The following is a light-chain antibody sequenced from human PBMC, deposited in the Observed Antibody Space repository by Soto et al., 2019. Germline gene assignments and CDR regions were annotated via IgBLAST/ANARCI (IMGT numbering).Light chain of an antibody. V-gene: IGLV2-23*02. CDR1: SSDVGSYNL. CDR3: CSYAGSSTV. CDR2: EVS. J-gene: IGLJ1*01. Sequence: SVLTQPASLSGSPGQSITISCTGTSSDVGSYNLVSWYQQHPGKAPKLMIYEVSKRPSGVSNRFSGSKSGKTASLTISGLQAEDEADYYCCSYAGSSTVFGTGTKVTVL.